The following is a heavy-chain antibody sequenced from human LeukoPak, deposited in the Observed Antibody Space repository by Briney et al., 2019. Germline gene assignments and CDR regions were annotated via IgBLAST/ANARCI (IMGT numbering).Heavy chain of an antibody. V-gene: IGHV4-59*01. J-gene: IGHJ4*02. CDR2: IYYSGST. Sequence: SETLSLTRTVSGGSFSSYYWSWIRQPPGKGLEWIGYIYYSGSTNYNPSLKSRVTISVDTSKNQFSLKLSSVTAADTAVYYCARWVWSGYGFDYWGQGTLVTVSS. CDR3: ARWVWSGYGFDY. D-gene: IGHD3-3*01. CDR1: GGSFSSYY.